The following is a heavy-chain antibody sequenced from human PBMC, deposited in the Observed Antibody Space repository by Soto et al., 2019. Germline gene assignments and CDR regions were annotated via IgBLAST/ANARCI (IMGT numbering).Heavy chain of an antibody. CDR1: GGSISSSNW. Sequence: SETLSLTCAVSGGSISSSNWWSWVRQPPGKGLEWIGEIYHSESTNYNPSLKSRVTISVDKSKNQFSLKLSSVTAADTAVYYCARDRRYDSSGYYVNWFDPWGQGTLVTVS. D-gene: IGHD3-22*01. V-gene: IGHV4-4*02. CDR3: ARDRRYDSSGYYVNWFDP. J-gene: IGHJ5*02. CDR2: IYHSEST.